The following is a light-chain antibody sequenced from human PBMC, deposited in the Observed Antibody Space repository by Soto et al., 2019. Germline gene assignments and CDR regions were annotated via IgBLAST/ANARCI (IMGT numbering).Light chain of an antibody. Sequence: EVVMTQSPATLSVSPGERATLSCRASQSVSSNLAWYQQKPGQAPRLLISGASSRATGIPDRFSGSGSGTDCTLTISRLQPEDCSLYYCQQSGGSPITFGQGTRLEIK. J-gene: IGKJ5*01. CDR2: GAS. CDR1: QSVSSN. V-gene: IGKV3-20*01. CDR3: QQSGGSPIT.